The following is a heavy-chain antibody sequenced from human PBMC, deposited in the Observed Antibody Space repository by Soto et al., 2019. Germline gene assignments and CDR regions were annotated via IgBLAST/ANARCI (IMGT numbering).Heavy chain of an antibody. V-gene: IGHV3-23*01. CDR1: GFTFSSYA. CDR2: ISGSGGST. Sequence: EVQLLESGGGLVQPGGSLRLSCAASGFTFSSYAMSWVRQAPGKGLEWVSAISGSGGSTYYADSVKGRVTISRDNSKNTLYLQMNSLRAEDTAVYYCAKDLGDFWSGHGVDYYYYMDVWGKGTTVTVSS. J-gene: IGHJ6*03. D-gene: IGHD3-3*01. CDR3: AKDLGDFWSGHGVDYYYYMDV.